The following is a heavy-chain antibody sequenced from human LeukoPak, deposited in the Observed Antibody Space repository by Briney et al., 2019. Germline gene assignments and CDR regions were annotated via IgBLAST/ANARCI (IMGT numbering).Heavy chain of an antibody. CDR1: GFTVSAHY. V-gene: IGHV3-53*01. D-gene: IGHD2-15*01. J-gene: IGHJ4*02. CDR2: LYTGGDT. Sequence: PGGSLRLSCAVSGFTVSAHYMSWVRQAPGKGLECVSFLYTGGDTYYADSVKGRFTISRDNSKNTLYLQMNSLRAEDTAVYYCARDRSGGGGTYYWGQGTLVTVSS. CDR3: ARDRSGGGGTYY.